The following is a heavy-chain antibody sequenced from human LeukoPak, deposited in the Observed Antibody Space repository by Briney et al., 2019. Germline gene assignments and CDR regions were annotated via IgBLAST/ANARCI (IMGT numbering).Heavy chain of an antibody. J-gene: IGHJ4*02. CDR2: IYYSGST. V-gene: IGHV4-39*01. Sequence: SETLSLTCTVSGGSISSSSYYWGWIRQPPGKGLEWIGSIYYSGSTYYNPSLKSRVTISVDTSKNQFSLKLSSVPAADTAVYYCARRPLDFRSGYYTWGQGTLVTVSS. D-gene: IGHD3-3*01. CDR3: ARRPLDFRSGYYT. CDR1: GGSISSSSYY.